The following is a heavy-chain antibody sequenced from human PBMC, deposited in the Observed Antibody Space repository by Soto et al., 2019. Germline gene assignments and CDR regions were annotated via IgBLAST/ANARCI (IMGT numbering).Heavy chain of an antibody. V-gene: IGHV4-34*01. J-gene: IGHJ6*02. CDR3: VCSSSDYFYGMDV. CDR2: INQSGST. D-gene: IGHD6-6*01. Sequence: QVQLQQWGAGLLKTSETLSLTCAVYGGSFSDYYWTWIRQPPGKGLEWIGEINQSGSTNYRPSLRSRVTISVDTSKTQFSLKMSSVTAADTAVYYCVCSSSDYFYGMDVWGQGTTVTVSS. CDR1: GGSFSDYY.